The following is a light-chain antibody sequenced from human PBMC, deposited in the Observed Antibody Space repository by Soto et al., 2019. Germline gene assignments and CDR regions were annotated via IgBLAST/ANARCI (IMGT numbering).Light chain of an antibody. CDR3: LQNFNYPYT. CDR1: QGIRND. J-gene: IGKJ2*01. Sequence: AIHMTQSPPSLSASVGDRVTITCRASQGIRNDLGWFQQKPGKAPKLLIYGASSLQSGVPSRFSGSGSGTDFTLTISSLQPEDFATYYCLQNFNYPYTFGQGTKLEIK. V-gene: IGKV1-6*02. CDR2: GAS.